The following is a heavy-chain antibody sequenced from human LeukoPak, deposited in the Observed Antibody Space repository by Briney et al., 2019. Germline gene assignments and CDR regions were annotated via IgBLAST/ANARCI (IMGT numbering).Heavy chain of an antibody. CDR2: IYSGGST. CDR3: ARDPPIDYYDSSGYYGYYGMDV. Sequence: GGSLRLSCAASGFTFSSYAMHWVRQAPGKGLEWVSVIYSGGSTYYADSVKGRFTISRDNSKNTLYLQMNSLRAEDTAVYYCARDPPIDYYDSSGYYGYYGMDVWGQGTTVTVSS. V-gene: IGHV3-53*01. CDR1: GFTFSSYA. D-gene: IGHD3-22*01. J-gene: IGHJ6*02.